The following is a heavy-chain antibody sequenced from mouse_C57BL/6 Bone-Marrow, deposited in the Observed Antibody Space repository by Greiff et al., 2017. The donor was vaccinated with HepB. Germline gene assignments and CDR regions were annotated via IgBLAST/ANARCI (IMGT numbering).Heavy chain of an antibody. CDR2: INSDGSST. CDR3: ARRDSNYVGFDY. CDR1: EYEFPSHD. Sequence: DVMLVESGGGLVQPGESLKLSCESNEYEFPSHDMSWVRKTPEKRLELVAAINSDGSSTYYPDTMERRFIISRDNTKKTLYLQMSSLRSEDTALYYCARRDSNYVGFDYWGQGTTLTVSS. V-gene: IGHV5-2*03. J-gene: IGHJ2*01. D-gene: IGHD2-5*01.